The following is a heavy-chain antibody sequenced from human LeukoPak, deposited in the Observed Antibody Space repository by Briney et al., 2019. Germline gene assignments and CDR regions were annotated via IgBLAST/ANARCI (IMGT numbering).Heavy chain of an antibody. Sequence: GESLKISCKGSGYSFTSYWIGWVRQMPGKGLEWMGIIYPGDSDTRYSPSFQGQVTISADKSISTAYLQWSSLKASDTAMYYCARQGVRYYGSGSYYEPPSDYWGQGTLVTVSS. CDR2: IYPGDSDT. CDR3: ARQGVRYYGSGSYYEPPSDY. D-gene: IGHD3-10*01. CDR1: GYSFTSYW. J-gene: IGHJ4*02. V-gene: IGHV5-51*01.